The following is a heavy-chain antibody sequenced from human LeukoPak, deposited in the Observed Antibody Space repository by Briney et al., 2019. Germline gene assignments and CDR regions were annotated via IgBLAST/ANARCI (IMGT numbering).Heavy chain of an antibody. J-gene: IGHJ4*02. V-gene: IGHV3-74*01. CDR1: GFTFSNYM. CDR2: IKSDGITI. D-gene: IGHD1-20*01. Sequence: GGSLRLSCAASGFTFSNYMMHWVRQAPGKGLVWVSRIKSDGITITYADSVKGRFTISRGNAKNTLYLQMNSLRAEDTAVYYCLRDLNWSLDQWGQGTLVTVSS. CDR3: LRDLNWSLDQ.